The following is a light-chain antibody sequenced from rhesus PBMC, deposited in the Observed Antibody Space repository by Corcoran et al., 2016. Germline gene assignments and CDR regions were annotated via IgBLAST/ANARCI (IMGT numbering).Light chain of an antibody. J-gene: IGKJ4*01. CDR1: QGISSY. CDR2: KAS. CDR3: QRRNTYPLT. V-gene: IGKV1-25*01. Sequence: DIQMTQSPSSLSASVGDRVTITCRASQGISSYLAWYQQKPGKAPNLLIYKASTLQSGVPSRFSGSGSGTDFTLPIRSLQPEDFATYYCQRRNTYPLTFGGGTKVEIK.